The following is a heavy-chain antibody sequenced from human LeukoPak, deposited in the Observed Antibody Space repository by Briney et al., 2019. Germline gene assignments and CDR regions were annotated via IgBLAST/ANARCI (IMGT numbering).Heavy chain of an antibody. CDR3: AKVTSGGYSNDAFDI. CDR2: ISGSGGST. V-gene: IGHV3-23*01. Sequence: GGSLRLSCAASGFTFSSYAMSWVRQAPGKGLEWVSAISGSGGSTYYADSAKGRFTISRDNSKNTLYLQMNSLRAEDTAVYYCAKVTSGGYSNDAFDIWGQGTMVTVSS. D-gene: IGHD3-9*01. J-gene: IGHJ3*02. CDR1: GFTFSSYA.